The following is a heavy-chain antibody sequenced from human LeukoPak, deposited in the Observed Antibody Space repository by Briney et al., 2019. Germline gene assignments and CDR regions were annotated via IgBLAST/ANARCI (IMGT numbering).Heavy chain of an antibody. CDR1: GGSISSGDYY. Sequence: PSQTLSLTCTVSGGSISSGDYYWSWIRQPPGKGLEWIGYIYYSGSTYYNPSLKSRVTISVDTSKNQFSLKLSSVTAADTAVYYCARGRRWLPQRVLVESFDYWGQGTLVTVSS. J-gene: IGHJ4*02. D-gene: IGHD2-15*01. CDR3: ARGRRWLPQRVLVESFDY. V-gene: IGHV4-30-4*08. CDR2: IYYSGST.